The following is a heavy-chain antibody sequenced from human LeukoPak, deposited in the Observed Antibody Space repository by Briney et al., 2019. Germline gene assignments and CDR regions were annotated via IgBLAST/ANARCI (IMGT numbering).Heavy chain of an antibody. CDR1: GFTFDDYA. D-gene: IGHD6-19*01. Sequence: GGSLRLSCAASGFTFDDYAMHWVRHAPGKGLEWVSGISWNSGSIGYADSVKGRFTISRDNAKNSLYLQMNSLRAEDTALYYCAKGRGIAVAGTSWFDPWGQGTLVTVSS. CDR2: ISWNSGSI. CDR3: AKGRGIAVAGTSWFDP. J-gene: IGHJ5*02. V-gene: IGHV3-9*01.